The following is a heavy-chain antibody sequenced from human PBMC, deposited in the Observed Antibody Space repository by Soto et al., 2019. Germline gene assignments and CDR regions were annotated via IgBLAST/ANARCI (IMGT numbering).Heavy chain of an antibody. CDR3: AREIAAAYPLSHNWFDP. J-gene: IGHJ5*02. V-gene: IGHV3-48*02. D-gene: IGHD6-13*01. CDR2: ISSSSSTI. CDR1: GFTFSSYS. Sequence: ESGGGLVQPGGSLRLSCAASGFTFSSYSMNWVRQAPGKGLEWVSYISSSSSTIYYADSVKGRFTISRDNAKNSLYLQMNSLRDEDTAVYYCAREIAAAYPLSHNWFDPWGQGTLVTVSS.